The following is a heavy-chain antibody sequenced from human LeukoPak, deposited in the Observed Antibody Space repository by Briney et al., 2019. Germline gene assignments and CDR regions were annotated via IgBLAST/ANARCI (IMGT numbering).Heavy chain of an antibody. V-gene: IGHV3-20*04. CDR2: FNWEYGST. D-gene: IGHD3-22*01. CDR3: ARATYSYDCSGYYPFDY. CDR1: GLTLQDYG. Sequence: GGPRRLSCAAFGLTLQDYGMSWVRQGPGKGLGCVYGFNWEYGSTGYAGPVKGRFTISQDNAKNSLYLPMNSLTAEETALYYCARATYSYDCSGYYPFDYWGQGTLVTVSS. J-gene: IGHJ4*02.